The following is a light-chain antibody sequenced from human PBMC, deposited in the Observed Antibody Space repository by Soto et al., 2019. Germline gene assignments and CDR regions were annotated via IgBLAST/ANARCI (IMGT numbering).Light chain of an antibody. CDR1: QSVASW. CDR2: AAS. Sequence: DIQMTQSPSSVSASVGDGVTISCRASQSVASWLAWYQQRPGKAPRLLIYAASRLQRGVPSRFSGSESGTDFTLTISSLQPEDIATYYCQQYDNLPPYTFGQGTKLEIK. V-gene: IGKV1-12*01. J-gene: IGKJ2*01. CDR3: QQYDNLPPYT.